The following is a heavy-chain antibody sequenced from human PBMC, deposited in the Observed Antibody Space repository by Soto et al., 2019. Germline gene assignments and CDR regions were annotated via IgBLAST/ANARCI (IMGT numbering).Heavy chain of an antibody. J-gene: IGHJ6*02. D-gene: IGHD3-3*01. Sequence: QVQLVQSGAEVKKPGASVKVTCKASGCTFTSYYMHWVRQAPGQGLEWMGIINPSGGSTSYAQKFQGRVTMTRDTSTSTVYMELSSPRSEDTAVYYCARVRDLRFLEWSYGMDVWGPGTTVTVSS. CDR2: INPSGGST. V-gene: IGHV1-46*01. CDR1: GCTFTSYY. CDR3: ARVRDLRFLEWSYGMDV.